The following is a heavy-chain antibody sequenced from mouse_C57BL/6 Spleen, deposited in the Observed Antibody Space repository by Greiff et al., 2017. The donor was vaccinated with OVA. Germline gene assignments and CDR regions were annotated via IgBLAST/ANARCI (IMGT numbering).Heavy chain of an antibody. J-gene: IGHJ1*03. CDR1: GYTFTSYW. Sequence: VQLQQPGAELVRPGTSVKLSCKASGYTFTSYWMHWVKQRPGQGLEWIGVIDPSDSYTNYNQKFKGKATLTVNTSSSTAYMQLSSLTSEDSAVYYCARVGSSYEGYFDVWGTGTTVTVSS. D-gene: IGHD1-1*01. CDR2: IDPSDSYT. CDR3: ARVGSSYEGYFDV. V-gene: IGHV1-59*01.